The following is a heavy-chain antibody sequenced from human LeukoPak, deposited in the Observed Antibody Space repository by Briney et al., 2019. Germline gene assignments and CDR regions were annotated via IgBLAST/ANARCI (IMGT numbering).Heavy chain of an antibody. J-gene: IGHJ4*02. V-gene: IGHV3-23*01. CDR2: VSPSGGDT. Sequence: GGSLRLSCETSDFAFSTYSMSWVRLAPGKGLEWVSTVSPSGGDTYYVDSVEGRFTISRDNFRNTLYLQMNSLRAEDTAVYYCAKGGRLHQNDYWGQGTLVTVSS. D-gene: IGHD2-21*02. CDR1: DFAFSTYS. CDR3: AKGGRLHQNDY.